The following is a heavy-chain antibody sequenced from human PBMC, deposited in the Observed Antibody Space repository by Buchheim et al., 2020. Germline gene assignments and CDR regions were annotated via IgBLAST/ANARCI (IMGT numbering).Heavy chain of an antibody. V-gene: IGHV3-48*04. CDR2: ISNSSSTI. CDR1: GFTFSSYS. Sequence: EVQLVESGGGLVQPGGSLRLSCAASGFTFSSYSVNWVRQAPGKGLEWVSYISNSSSTIYYADSVKGRFTTSRDNAKNSLYLQMNSLRAEDTAVYYCASTCSSTSCHSTYGMDVWGQGTT. D-gene: IGHD2-2*01. J-gene: IGHJ6*02. CDR3: ASTCSSTSCHSTYGMDV.